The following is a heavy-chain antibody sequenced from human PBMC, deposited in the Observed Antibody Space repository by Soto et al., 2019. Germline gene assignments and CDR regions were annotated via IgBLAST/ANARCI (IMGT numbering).Heavy chain of an antibody. CDR2: ISSSSSII. Sequence: EAQLVESGGGWVQHGGSLRLSCAASRFTFSTYSMNWVRQAPGKGLEWVSYISSSSSIIHYADSVKGRFTISRDNAHNSLYLQMDSLAAEDTAVYYCARRIAADYAFDIWGQGTMVTV. CDR3: ARRIAADYAFDI. J-gene: IGHJ3*02. D-gene: IGHD6-13*01. CDR1: RFTFSTYS. V-gene: IGHV3-48*01.